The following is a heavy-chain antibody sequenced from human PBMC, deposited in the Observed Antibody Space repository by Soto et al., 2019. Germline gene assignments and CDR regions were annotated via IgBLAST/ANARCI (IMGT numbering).Heavy chain of an antibody. CDR1: GGSISSYY. J-gene: IGHJ4*02. D-gene: IGHD5-12*01. CDR2: IYYSGST. CDR3: ARLSGSVARSFDY. V-gene: IGHV4-59*01. Sequence: PSETLSLTCTVSGGSISSYYWSWIRQPPGKGLEWIGYIYYSGSTNYNPSLKSRVTISVDTSKNQFSLKLSSVTAADTAVYYGARLSGSVARSFDYGGQGTLVTVPS.